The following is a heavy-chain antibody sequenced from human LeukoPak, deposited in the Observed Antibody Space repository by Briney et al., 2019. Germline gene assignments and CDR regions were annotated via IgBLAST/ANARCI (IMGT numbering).Heavy chain of an antibody. CDR3: ARAVVPGSWAFDV. Sequence: GGSLRLSCAASGFTFSSYGTHWVRQAPGKGLEWVAATGKDGRIKYYADSVKGRCTISRDNSENTLFLQMNSLRVEDTAMYYCARAVVPGSWAFDVWGQGTMVTVSS. CDR2: TGKDGRIK. V-gene: IGHV3-30*03. J-gene: IGHJ3*01. D-gene: IGHD2-15*01. CDR1: GFTFSSYG.